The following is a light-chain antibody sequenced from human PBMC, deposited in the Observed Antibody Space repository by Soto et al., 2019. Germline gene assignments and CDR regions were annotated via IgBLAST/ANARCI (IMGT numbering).Light chain of an antibody. Sequence: EIVMTQSPATLSVSPGERATLSCRASQSVSSNLAWYQQKPGQAPRLLIYGASTRATGIPARFSGSGSGTEFTLTISSLQSEDFAVYYCQQYNNWPLTFGQWTKVDIK. V-gene: IGKV3-15*01. CDR2: GAS. CDR1: QSVSSN. CDR3: QQYNNWPLT. J-gene: IGKJ1*01.